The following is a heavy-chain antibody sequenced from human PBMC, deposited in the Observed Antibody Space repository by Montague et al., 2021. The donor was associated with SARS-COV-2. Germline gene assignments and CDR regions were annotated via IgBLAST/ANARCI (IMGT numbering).Heavy chain of an antibody. Sequence: SGTLSLTCKVSGDSITTTTYYWVWIRQPPGKGLEWIGSINYSGSTFYNPSLKSRLSMSMDTSTNQFSLRLTSMTAADTAIYYCVRRGGTYYYGSGSFDPWGQGTLVAVSS. V-gene: IGHV4-39*01. CDR3: VRRGGTYYYGSGSFDP. CDR1: GDSITTTTYY. D-gene: IGHD3-10*01. J-gene: IGHJ5*02. CDR2: INYSGST.